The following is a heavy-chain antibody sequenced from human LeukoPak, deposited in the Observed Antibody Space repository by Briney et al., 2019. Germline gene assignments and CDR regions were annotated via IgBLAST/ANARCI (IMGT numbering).Heavy chain of an antibody. CDR1: GGSFSGYY. J-gene: IGHJ4*02. D-gene: IGHD2-15*01. CDR3: ARAWSCSGGSCYGALGY. CDR2: INHSGST. Sequence: SETLSLTCAVYGGSFSGYYWSWIRQPPGKGLEWIGEINHSGSTNYNPSLKSRVTISVDTSKNQFSLKLSSVTAADAAVYYCARAWSCSGGSCYGALGYWGQGTLVTVSS. V-gene: IGHV4-34*01.